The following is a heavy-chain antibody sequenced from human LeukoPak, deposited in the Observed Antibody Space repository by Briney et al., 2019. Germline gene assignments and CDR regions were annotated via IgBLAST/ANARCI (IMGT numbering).Heavy chain of an antibody. CDR3: AKDGGSYYGFDY. J-gene: IGHJ4*02. CDR1: GFTFDDYA. Sequence: GGSLRLSCAASGFTFDDYAMHWVRQAPGKGLEWVSLISWDGGSTYYADSVKGRFTISRDNAKNSLYLQMNSLRPEDTALYYCAKDGGSYYGFDYWGQGTLVTVSS. CDR2: ISWDGGST. V-gene: IGHV3-43D*03. D-gene: IGHD1-26*01.